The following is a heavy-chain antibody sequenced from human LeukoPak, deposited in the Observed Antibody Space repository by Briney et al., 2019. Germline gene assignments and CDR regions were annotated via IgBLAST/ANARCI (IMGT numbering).Heavy chain of an antibody. CDR2: IYYSGST. Sequence: SETLSLTCTVSGGSISNSNSYWGWIRQSPGKGLEWIANIYYSGSTYYNPSLKSRLTISVDTSKNQFSLKLSSVTAADTAVYYCARIHYGDYWDWFDPWGQGTLVTVSS. CDR3: ARIHYGDYWDWFDP. J-gene: IGHJ5*02. CDR1: GGSISNSNSY. V-gene: IGHV4-39*07. D-gene: IGHD4-17*01.